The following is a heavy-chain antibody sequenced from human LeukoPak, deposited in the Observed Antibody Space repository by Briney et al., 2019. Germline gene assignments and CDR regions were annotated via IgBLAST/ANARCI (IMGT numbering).Heavy chain of an antibody. V-gene: IGHV4-39*01. Sequence: SETLSLTCTVSGGSISNYNYWGWIRQPPGKGLEWIGSIIYSGTTHYNPSLKSRVAMSVDTSKNQFSLKLSSVTASDTAVYYCARHRQWLLVTDYWGQGALVTASS. D-gene: IGHD6-19*01. J-gene: IGHJ4*02. CDR2: IIYSGTT. CDR3: ARHRQWLLVTDY. CDR1: GGSISNYNY.